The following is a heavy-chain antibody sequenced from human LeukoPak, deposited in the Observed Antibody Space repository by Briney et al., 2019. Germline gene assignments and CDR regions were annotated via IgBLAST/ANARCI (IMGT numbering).Heavy chain of an antibody. CDR2: ISAYNGNT. CDR1: GYTFTSYG. V-gene: IGHV1-18*01. CDR3: AREVRYYYDSSGYPDY. Sequence: ASVKVSCKASGYTFTSYGISWVRQAPGQGLEWMGWISAYNGNTNYAQKLQGRVIMTTDTSTSTAYMELRSLRSDDTAVYYCAREVRYYYDSSGYPDYWGQGTLSPSPQ. D-gene: IGHD3-22*01. J-gene: IGHJ4*02.